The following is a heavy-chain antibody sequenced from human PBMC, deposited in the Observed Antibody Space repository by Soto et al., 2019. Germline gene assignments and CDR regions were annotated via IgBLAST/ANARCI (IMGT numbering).Heavy chain of an antibody. J-gene: IGHJ6*02. V-gene: IGHV3-30*18. Sequence: SLKISCHASGCRFTTYWIAWVRQAPGKGLEWVAVISYDGSNKYYADSVKGRFTISRDNSKNTLYLQMNSLRAEDTAVYYCAKDFGSRCGMDVWGQGTTVTVSS. CDR1: GCRFTTYW. CDR3: AKDFGSRCGMDV. CDR2: ISYDGSNK. D-gene: IGHD3-10*01.